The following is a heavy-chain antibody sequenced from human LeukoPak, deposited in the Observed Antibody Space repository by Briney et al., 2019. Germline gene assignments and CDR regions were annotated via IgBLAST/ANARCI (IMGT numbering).Heavy chain of an antibody. CDR1: GGSISRSSYY. Sequence: PSETLSLTCTASGGSISRSSYYWSWIRQPPGKGLEWIGSIYYSGSTYYKPSLKSRVTISVDTSKNQFSLKLSSVTAADTAVYYCARAQADSNFDYWGQGTLVTVSS. J-gene: IGHJ4*02. CDR3: ARAQADSNFDY. CDR2: IYYSGST. D-gene: IGHD4-11*01. V-gene: IGHV4-39*07.